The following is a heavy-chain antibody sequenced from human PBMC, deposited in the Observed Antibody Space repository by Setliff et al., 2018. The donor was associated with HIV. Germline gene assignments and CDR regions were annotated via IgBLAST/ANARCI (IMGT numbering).Heavy chain of an antibody. D-gene: IGHD1-26*01. CDR3: AREQGGYFDY. J-gene: IGHJ4*02. CDR1: GVSISNSLW. V-gene: IGHV4-4*02. CDR2: VSHSGST. Sequence: KPSETLSLTCVVSGVSISNSLWWTWVRQPPGKGLEWIGEVSHSGSTNYNPSLKSRVAVSVDTSKNQFSLKLSSVTAADTAVYYCAREQGGYFDYWGQGTLVTVSS.